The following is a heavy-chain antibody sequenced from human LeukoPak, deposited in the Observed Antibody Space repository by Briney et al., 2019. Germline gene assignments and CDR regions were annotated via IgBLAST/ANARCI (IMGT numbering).Heavy chain of an antibody. J-gene: IGHJ3*02. CDR2: IIPIFGIA. Sequence: SVEVSCKASGGTFSSYAISWVRQAPGQGLEWMGRIIPIFGIANYAQKFQGRVTITADKSTSTAYMELSSLRSEDTAVYYCARDWGYYDSSGYVAFDIWGQGTMVTVSS. V-gene: IGHV1-69*04. D-gene: IGHD3-22*01. CDR1: GGTFSSYA. CDR3: ARDWGYYDSSGYVAFDI.